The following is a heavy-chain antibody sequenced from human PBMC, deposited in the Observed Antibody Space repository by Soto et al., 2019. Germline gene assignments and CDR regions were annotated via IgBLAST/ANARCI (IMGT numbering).Heavy chain of an antibody. CDR1: GFTVSSNY. D-gene: IGHD3-3*01. CDR2: IYSGGST. J-gene: IGHJ5*02. V-gene: IGHV3-53*04. Sequence: GGSLRLSCAASGFTVSSNYMSWVRQAPGKGLEWVSVIYSGGSTYYADSVKGRFTISRHNSKNTLYLQMNSLRAEDTAVYYCARAIFGWYAPGWFDPWGQGTLVTVSS. CDR3: ARAIFGWYAPGWFDP.